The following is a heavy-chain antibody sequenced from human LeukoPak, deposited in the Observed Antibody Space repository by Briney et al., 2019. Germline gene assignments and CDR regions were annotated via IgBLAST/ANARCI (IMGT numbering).Heavy chain of an antibody. CDR2: IYPGDSDT. CDR1: GYSFTIYW. CDR3: ARLEEPTVATGYYFDY. J-gene: IGHJ4*02. V-gene: IGHV5-51*01. Sequence: GESLRISCKGSGYSFTIYWIGWVRQMPGKGLEWMGIIYPGDSDTRYSPSFQGQVTFSADKSISTAYLQWSSLKASDTAMYYCARLEEPTVATGYYFDYWGQGTLVTVSS. D-gene: IGHD4-23*01.